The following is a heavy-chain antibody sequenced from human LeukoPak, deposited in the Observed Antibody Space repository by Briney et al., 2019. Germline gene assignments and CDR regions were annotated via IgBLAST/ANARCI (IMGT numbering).Heavy chain of an antibody. V-gene: IGHV3-30*04. CDR2: ISYDGSTK. J-gene: IGHJ4*02. CDR3: ANDRGDYDY. D-gene: IGHD4-17*01. CDR1: GFSFSSYA. Sequence: GGSLRLSCAASGFSFSSYAMHWVRQAPGKGLEWVAVISYDGSTKDYADSVKGRFTMSRDNSENTLYLQMNSLRDEDTAVYYCANDRGDYDYWGQGTLVTVSS.